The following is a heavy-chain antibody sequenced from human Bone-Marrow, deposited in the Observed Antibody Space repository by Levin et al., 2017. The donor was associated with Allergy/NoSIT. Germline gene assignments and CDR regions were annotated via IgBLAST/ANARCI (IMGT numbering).Heavy chain of an antibody. CDR1: GFTFSSYG. CDR3: AKPGAVTTFDFDY. J-gene: IGHJ4*02. CDR2: ISYDGSNK. D-gene: IGHD4-17*01. V-gene: IGHV3-30*18. Sequence: PGGSLRLSCAASGFTFSSYGMHWVRQAPGKGLEWVAVISYDGSNKYYADSVKGRFTISRDNSKNTLYLQMNSLRAEDTAVYYCAKPGAVTTFDFDYWGQGTLVTVSS.